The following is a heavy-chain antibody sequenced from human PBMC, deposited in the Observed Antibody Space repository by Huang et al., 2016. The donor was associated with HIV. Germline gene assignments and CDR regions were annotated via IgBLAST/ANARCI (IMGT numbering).Heavy chain of an antibody. Sequence: QVQLVQSGAEVKKPGSSVKVSCKASGGVFSAYALSWVRQAPGQGLEWMGGIIPLFGTPNYAQKFQGRVTIIADESTKTTYMELSRLRSEDTAVYYCARTRDHYYETSGYVYWGQGTLVTVSS. D-gene: IGHD3-22*01. CDR2: IIPLFGTP. CDR1: GGVFSAYA. V-gene: IGHV1-69*13. J-gene: IGHJ4*02. CDR3: ARTRDHYYETSGYVY.